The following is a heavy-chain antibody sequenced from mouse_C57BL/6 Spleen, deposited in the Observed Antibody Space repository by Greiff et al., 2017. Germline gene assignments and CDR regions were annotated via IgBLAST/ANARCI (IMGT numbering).Heavy chain of an antibody. CDR2: IYPSDSET. D-gene: IGHD4-1*01. J-gene: IGHJ1*03. CDR3: ARGGDWDWYFDV. Sequence: QVQLQQPGAELVRPGSSVQLSCKASGYTFTSYWLDWVKQRPGQGLEWIGNIYPSDSETHYNQKFKDKATLTVDKSSSTAYMQLSSLTSEDSAVYYCARGGDWDWYFDVWGTGTTVTVSS. CDR1: GYTFTSYW. V-gene: IGHV1-61*01.